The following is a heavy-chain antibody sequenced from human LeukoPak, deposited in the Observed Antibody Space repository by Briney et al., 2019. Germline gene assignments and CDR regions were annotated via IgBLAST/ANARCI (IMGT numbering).Heavy chain of an antibody. D-gene: IGHD1-26*01. CDR3: AVPTGRWELDADFDY. J-gene: IGHJ4*02. CDR2: IIPIFGTA. CDR1: GGTFSSYA. Sequence: SVKVSCKASGGTFSSYAISWVRQAPGQGLEWMGGIIPIFGTANYAQKFQGRVTITADESTSTAYMELSSLRSEDTAVYYCAVPTGRWELDADFDYWGQGTLVTVSS. V-gene: IGHV1-69*13.